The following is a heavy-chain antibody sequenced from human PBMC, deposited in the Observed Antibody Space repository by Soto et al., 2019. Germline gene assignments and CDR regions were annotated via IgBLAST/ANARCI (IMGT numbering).Heavy chain of an antibody. V-gene: IGHV1-18*04. J-gene: IGHJ6*02. CDR3: AREYGSGSYYKIGYYYYGMDV. Sequence: GASVKVSCKASGYTFTGFYLHWVRQAPGQGLEWMGWINPERGNTNCAQKLQGRVTMTTDTSTSTAYMELRSLRSDDTAVYYCAREYGSGSYYKIGYYYYGMDVWGQGTTVTVSS. CDR1: GYTFTGFY. CDR2: INPERGNT. D-gene: IGHD3-10*01.